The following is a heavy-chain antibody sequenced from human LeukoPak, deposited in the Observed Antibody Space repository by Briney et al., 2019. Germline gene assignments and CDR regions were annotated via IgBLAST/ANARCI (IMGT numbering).Heavy chain of an antibody. V-gene: IGHV3-15*01. Sequence: GGSLRFSCAASGFTFSNAWMSWVRQAPGKGLEWVGRIKSKTFGGTTDYAAPVKGRFTISRDDSKNTLYLHMNTLKTEDTAIYYCTTLGAFDYWGQGTLVTVSS. CDR1: GFTFSNAW. D-gene: IGHD3-16*01. CDR3: TTLGAFDY. CDR2: IKSKTFGGTT. J-gene: IGHJ4*02.